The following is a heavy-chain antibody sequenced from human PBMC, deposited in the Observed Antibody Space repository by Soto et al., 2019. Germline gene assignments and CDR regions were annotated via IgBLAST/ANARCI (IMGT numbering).Heavy chain of an antibody. Sequence: QVQLVESGGGVVQPGRSLRLSCAASGFTFSSYGMHWVRQAPGKGLEWVAVISYDGSNKYYADSVKGRFTISRDNSKNTLYLQMNSLRAEDTAVYYCAKAPGGYCSSTSCWGFDYWGQGTLVTVSS. V-gene: IGHV3-30*18. J-gene: IGHJ4*02. CDR3: AKAPGGYCSSTSCWGFDY. D-gene: IGHD2-2*01. CDR1: GFTFSSYG. CDR2: ISYDGSNK.